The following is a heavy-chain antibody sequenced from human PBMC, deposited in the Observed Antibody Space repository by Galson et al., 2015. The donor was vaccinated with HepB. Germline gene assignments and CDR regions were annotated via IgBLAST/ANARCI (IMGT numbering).Heavy chain of an antibody. D-gene: IGHD2/OR15-2a*01. CDR1: GYIFIANY. CDR2: INPASGDT. J-gene: IGHJ4*02. Sequence: SVKVSCKASGYIFIANYIHWVRQAPGQGLEWVGWINPASGDTKYAQKFQGSVTMTRDTSISTVCMEVISLRSDDTAVYFCARAASDLQRKMGAYLYYFDSWGQGTLVTVSS. CDR3: ARAASDLQRKMGAYLYYFDS. V-gene: IGHV1-2*04.